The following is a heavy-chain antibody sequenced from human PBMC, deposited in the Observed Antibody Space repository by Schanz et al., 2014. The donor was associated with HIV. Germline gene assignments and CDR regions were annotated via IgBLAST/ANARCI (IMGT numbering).Heavy chain of an antibody. V-gene: IGHV3-9*01. CDR2: ITWNSGSK. Sequence: VQLVESGGGVVQPGRSLRLSCAASGFHFDDYAMHWVRQAPGKGLEWVSGITWNSGSKGYADSVKGRFTISRDNAKNFLYLQMNSLRAEDTALYYCAKDMGSGSYEAFDIWGQGTMVTVSS. D-gene: IGHD1-26*01. CDR3: AKDMGSGSYEAFDI. J-gene: IGHJ3*02. CDR1: GFHFDDYA.